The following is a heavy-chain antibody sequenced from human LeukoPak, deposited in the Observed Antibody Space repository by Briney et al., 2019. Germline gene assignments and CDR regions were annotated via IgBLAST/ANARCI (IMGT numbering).Heavy chain of an antibody. V-gene: IGHV3-7*01. CDR1: GFTFSSYW. CDR2: IKQDGSEK. CDR3: ARDLPTVLDY. Sequence: PGGSLRLSCAAPGFTFSSYWMSWVRQAPGKGLEWVANIKQDGSEKYYVDSVKGRFTISRDNAKNSLYLQMNSLRAEDTAVYYCARDLPTVLDYWGQGTLVTVSS. J-gene: IGHJ4*02. D-gene: IGHD4-11*01.